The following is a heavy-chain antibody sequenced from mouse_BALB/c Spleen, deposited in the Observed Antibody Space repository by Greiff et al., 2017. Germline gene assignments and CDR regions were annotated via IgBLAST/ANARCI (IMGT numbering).Heavy chain of an antibody. V-gene: IGHV5-15*02. CDR2: ISNLAYSI. CDR3: ARTDTTVPYWYFDV. D-gene: IGHD1-1*01. J-gene: IGHJ1*01. CDR1: GFTFSDYG. Sequence: EVKLVESGGGLVQPGGSRKLSCAASGFTFSDYGMAWVRQAPGKGPEWVAFISNLAYSIYYADTVTGRFTISRENAKNTLYLEMSSLRSEDTAMYYCARTDTTVPYWYFDVWGAGTTVTVSS.